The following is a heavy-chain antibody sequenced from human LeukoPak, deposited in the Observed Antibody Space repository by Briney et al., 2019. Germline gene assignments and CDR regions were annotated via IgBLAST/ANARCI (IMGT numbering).Heavy chain of an antibody. J-gene: IGHJ4*02. D-gene: IGHD6-19*01. Sequence: GGPLRLSCAASGFTFSSYGIHWVRQAPGKGLEWVAVISYDGSNKYYADSVKGRFTISRDNSKNTLYLQMNSLRTEDTAVYYCAKETAAKYSSGWTGGGPSLQYWGQGTLVTVSS. CDR2: ISYDGSNK. CDR1: GFTFSSYG. V-gene: IGHV3-30*18. CDR3: AKETAAKYSSGWTGGGPSLQY.